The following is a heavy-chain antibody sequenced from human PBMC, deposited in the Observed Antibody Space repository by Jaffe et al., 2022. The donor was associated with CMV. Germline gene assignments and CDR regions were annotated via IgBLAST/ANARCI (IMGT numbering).Heavy chain of an antibody. CDR3: ARDAQAGGTHNWFDP. D-gene: IGHD1-26*01. CDR1: GGSISSGGYY. V-gene: IGHV4-31*03. Sequence: QVQLQESGPGLVKPSQTLSLTCTVSGGSISSGGYYWSWIRQHPGKGLEWIGYIYYSGSTYYNPSLKSRVTISVDTSKNQFSLKLSSVTAADTAVYYCARDAQAGGTHNWFDPWGQGTLVTVSS. J-gene: IGHJ5*02. CDR2: IYYSGST.